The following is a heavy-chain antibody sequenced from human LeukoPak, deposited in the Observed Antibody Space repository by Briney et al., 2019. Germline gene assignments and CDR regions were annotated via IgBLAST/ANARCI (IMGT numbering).Heavy chain of an antibody. V-gene: IGHV4-39*01. CDR3: ASGESIVVVTAPYWPFDY. J-gene: IGHJ4*02. Sequence: SETLSLTCTVSGGSTSSSSYYWGWIRQPPGKGLEWIGSIYYSGSTYYNPSLKSRVTISVDTSKNQFSLKLSSVTAADTAVYYCASGESIVVVTAPYWPFDYWGQGTLVTVSS. CDR2: IYYSGST. D-gene: IGHD2-21*02. CDR1: GGSTSSSSYY.